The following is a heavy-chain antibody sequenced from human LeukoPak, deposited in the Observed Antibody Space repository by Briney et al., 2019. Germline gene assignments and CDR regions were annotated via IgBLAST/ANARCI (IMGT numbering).Heavy chain of an antibody. J-gene: IGHJ5*02. CDR3: ARARGYSYGSDWFDP. CDR1: GGSISSSSYY. Sequence: SETLSLTCTVSGGSISSSSYYWGWIRQPPGKGLEWIGSIYYSGSTYYNPSLKSRVTISVDTSKNQFSLKLSSVTAADTAVYYCARARGYSYGSDWFDPWGQGTLVTVSS. CDR2: IYYSGST. V-gene: IGHV4-39*07. D-gene: IGHD5-18*01.